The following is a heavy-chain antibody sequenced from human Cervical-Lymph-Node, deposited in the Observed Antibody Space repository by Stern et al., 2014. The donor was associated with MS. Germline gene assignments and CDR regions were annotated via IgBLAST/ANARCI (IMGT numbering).Heavy chain of an antibody. Sequence: QMQLVQSGGGVVQPGRSLRLSCVASGFTFSNYAMHWVRQAPGKGLEWVAIISPGGSDKYYADSVKGRFTISRDNSKNTLYLQMNSLRAEDTAVYYCAREHYYDSTVYYPLFDCWGQGTLVTVSS. CDR3: AREHYYDSTVYYPLFDC. D-gene: IGHD3-22*01. CDR1: GFTFSNYA. CDR2: ISPGGSDK. J-gene: IGHJ4*02. V-gene: IGHV3-30-3*01.